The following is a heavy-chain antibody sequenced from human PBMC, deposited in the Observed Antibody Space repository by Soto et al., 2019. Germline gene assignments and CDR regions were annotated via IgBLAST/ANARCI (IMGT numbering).Heavy chain of an antibody. V-gene: IGHV3-23*01. CDR1: GFTISTYS. Sequence: QPGGSLRLSCAASGFTISTYSITWVRQAPWKGLGCVSGVTGSGVQIHYADSVKGRFTISKDNSKNTLYLQMSSLREEDTALYYCAKDAVYKDGLWLMDSSGQGTLVTLSS. D-gene: IGHD2-21*01. CDR2: VTGSGVQI. J-gene: IGHJ5*02. CDR3: AKDAVYKDGLWLMDS.